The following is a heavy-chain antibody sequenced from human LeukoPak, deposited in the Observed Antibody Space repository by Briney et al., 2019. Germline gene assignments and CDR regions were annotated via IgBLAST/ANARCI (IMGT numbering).Heavy chain of an antibody. CDR2: ISGSGGST. Sequence: GGSLRLSRAASGFTFSSYAMSWVRQAPGKGLEWVSAISGSGGSTYYADSVKGRFTISRDNSKNTLYLQMNSLRAEDTAVYYCAKFSFGGVIVPPFFDYWGQGTLVTVSS. V-gene: IGHV3-23*01. D-gene: IGHD3-16*02. J-gene: IGHJ4*02. CDR3: AKFSFGGVIVPPFFDY. CDR1: GFTFSSYA.